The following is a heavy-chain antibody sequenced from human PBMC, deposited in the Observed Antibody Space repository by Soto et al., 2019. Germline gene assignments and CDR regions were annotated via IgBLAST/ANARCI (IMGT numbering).Heavy chain of an antibody. Sequence: GGSLRLSCAASGFTFSSYAMHWVRQAPGKGLEWVAVISYDGSNKYYADSVKGRFTISRDNSKNTLYLQMNSLRAEDTAVYYCAKDQVTMIVVVKGGMDVWGQGTTVTVSS. CDR2: ISYDGSNK. D-gene: IGHD3-22*01. CDR3: AKDQVTMIVVVKGGMDV. J-gene: IGHJ6*02. CDR1: GFTFSSYA. V-gene: IGHV3-30-3*01.